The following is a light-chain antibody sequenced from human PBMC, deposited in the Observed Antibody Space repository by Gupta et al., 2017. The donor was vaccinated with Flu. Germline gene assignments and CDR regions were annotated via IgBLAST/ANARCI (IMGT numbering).Light chain of an antibody. Sequence: DIQMTQSPSSLSASVGDTVTITCRASQNINKFLNWYQQKPGQAPKLVIYGASGLQSGVPLRFSGCGSGTDFTLTIISLQPEDFATYYCQQSYSTLVTFGPGTKVDIK. CDR3: QQSYSTLVT. V-gene: IGKV1-39*01. J-gene: IGKJ3*01. CDR2: GAS. CDR1: QNINKF.